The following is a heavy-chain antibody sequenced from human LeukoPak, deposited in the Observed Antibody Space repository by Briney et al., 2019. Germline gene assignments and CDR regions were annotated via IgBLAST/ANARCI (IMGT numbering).Heavy chain of an antibody. J-gene: IGHJ4*02. D-gene: IGHD1-26*01. CDR3: ARGGSYPFDY. Sequence: GGSLRLSCAASGFTFNSYWMHWVRQAPGKGLVWVSRINSDGSGTSDADSVKGRFTISRDNAKNTLYLQMNSLRAEDTAVYYCARGGSYPFDYWGQGTLVTVSS. CDR1: GFTFNSYW. CDR2: INSDGSGT. V-gene: IGHV3-74*01.